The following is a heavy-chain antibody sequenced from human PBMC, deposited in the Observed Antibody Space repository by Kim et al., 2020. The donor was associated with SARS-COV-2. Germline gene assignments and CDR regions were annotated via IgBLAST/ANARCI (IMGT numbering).Heavy chain of an antibody. CDR3: ARHGGARWLQSTSWYFDP. J-gene: IGHJ2*01. Sequence: SETLSLTCTVSGGSISSYYWSWIRQPPGKGLEWIGYIYYSGSTNYNPSLKSRVTISVDTSKNQFSLKLSSVTAADTAVYYCARHGGARWLQSTSWYFDPWGRGTLVTVSS. D-gene: IGHD5-12*01. CDR2: IYYSGST. V-gene: IGHV4-59*08. CDR1: GGSISSYY.